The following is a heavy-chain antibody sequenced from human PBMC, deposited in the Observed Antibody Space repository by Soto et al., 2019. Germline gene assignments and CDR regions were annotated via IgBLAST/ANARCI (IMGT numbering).Heavy chain of an antibody. D-gene: IGHD2-15*01. CDR3: AKDRYGGSPSSFDH. CDR2: ISGSGGNT. V-gene: IGHV3-23*01. CDR1: GFTFSSYD. J-gene: IGHJ4*02. Sequence: EVQLLESGGGLVQPGGSLRLSCAASGFTFSSYDMTWVRQAPGKGLEWVSAISGSGGNTYYADSVKGRFAISRDNSKNTLYLQMNSLRAEDTAVYYCAKDRYGGSPSSFDHWGQGTLVIVSS.